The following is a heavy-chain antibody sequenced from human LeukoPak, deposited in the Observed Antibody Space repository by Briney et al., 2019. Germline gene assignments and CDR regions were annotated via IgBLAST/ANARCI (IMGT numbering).Heavy chain of an antibody. D-gene: IGHD6-13*01. CDR1: GFTFSSYS. J-gene: IGHJ4*02. CDR3: ARDRESIAAAGTYFDY. Sequence: GGSLRLSCAASGFTFSSYSMNWVRQAPGKGLEWVSSISSSSSYIYYADSVKGRFTISRDNAENSLYLQMNSLRAEDTAVYYCARDRESIAAAGTYFDYWGQGTLVTVSS. CDR2: ISSSSSYI. V-gene: IGHV3-21*01.